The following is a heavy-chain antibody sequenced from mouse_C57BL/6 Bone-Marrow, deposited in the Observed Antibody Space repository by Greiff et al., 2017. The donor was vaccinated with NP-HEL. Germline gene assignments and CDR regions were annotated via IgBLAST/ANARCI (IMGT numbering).Heavy chain of an antibody. D-gene: IGHD1-1*01. CDR1: GYTFTSYW. V-gene: IGHV1-64*01. CDR2: IHPNSGST. CDR3: ARYYYGSSFYWYFDV. Sequence: VKLQQPGAELVKPGASVKLSCKASGYTFTSYWMHWVKQRPGQGLEWIGMIHPNSGSTNYNEKFKSKATLTVDKSSSTAYMQLSSLTSEDSAVYYCARYYYGSSFYWYFDVWGTGTTVTVSS. J-gene: IGHJ1*03.